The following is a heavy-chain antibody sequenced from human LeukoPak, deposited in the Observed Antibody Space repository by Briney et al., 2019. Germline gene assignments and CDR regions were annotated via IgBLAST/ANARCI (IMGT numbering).Heavy chain of an antibody. D-gene: IGHD1-26*01. J-gene: IGHJ4*02. V-gene: IGHV4-59*12. Sequence: SETLSLTCSVSGDSISSYYWSWIRQPPGKGLEWIGYVYYSGSTNYNPSLKSRVTISVDTSKNQFSLKLSSVTAADTAVYYCARDRGSGDYDYWGQGTLVIVSS. CDR1: GDSISSYY. CDR2: VYYSGST. CDR3: ARDRGSGDYDY.